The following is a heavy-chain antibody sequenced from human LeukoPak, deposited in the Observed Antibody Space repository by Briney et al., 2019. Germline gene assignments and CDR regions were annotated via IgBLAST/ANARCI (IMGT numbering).Heavy chain of an antibody. CDR3: AKMEGQRLYDYCMDV. D-gene: IGHD3-3*01. CDR2: MSGSGYYT. CDR1: GFAFSNFA. Sequence: GGSLRLSCAASGFAFSNFAMSWVHQAPGKGLEWVSAMSGSGYYTYYVESVKGRFTISRDNSKNTLYLHMNSLRADDTAVYYCAKMEGQRLYDYCMDVWGRGTTVTVSS. J-gene: IGHJ6*03. V-gene: IGHV3-23*01.